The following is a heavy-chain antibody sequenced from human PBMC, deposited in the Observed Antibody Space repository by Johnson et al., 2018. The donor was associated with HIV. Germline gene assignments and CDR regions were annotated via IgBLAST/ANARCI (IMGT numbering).Heavy chain of an antibody. V-gene: IGHV3-30*02. CDR1: GFTFSSYG. CDR2: IRYDGSNK. CDR3: ARVRLPDAFDI. Sequence: QVQLVESGGGVVQPGGSLRLSCAASGFTFSSYGMHWVRQAPGKGLEWVAFIRYDGSNKYYADSVKGRFTISRDNSKNTLYLQMNSLRVEDTAVYYCARVRLPDAFDIWGQGTMVTVSS. J-gene: IGHJ3*02.